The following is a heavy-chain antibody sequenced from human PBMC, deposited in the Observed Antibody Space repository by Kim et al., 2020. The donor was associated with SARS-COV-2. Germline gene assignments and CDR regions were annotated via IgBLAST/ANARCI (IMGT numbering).Heavy chain of an antibody. V-gene: IGHV3-23*01. J-gene: IGHJ4*02. D-gene: IGHD2-2*01. CDR1: GFTFSSYA. CDR2: ISGSGGST. Sequence: GGSLRLSCAASGFTFSSYAMSWVRQAPAKGLEWVSAISGSGGSTYYADSVKGRFTISRDNSKNTLYLQMNSLRAEDTAVYYCAKDGTVVPAAIGRWFDYWGQGTLVTVSS. CDR3: AKDGTVVPAAIGRWFDY.